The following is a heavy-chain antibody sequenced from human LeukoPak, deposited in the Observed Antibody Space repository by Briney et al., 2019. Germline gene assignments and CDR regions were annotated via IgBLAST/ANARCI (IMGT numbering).Heavy chain of an antibody. Sequence: GGSLRLSCAASGFTFSSYWMSWVRQAPGKGLKWVANIKKDGSKKNYVDSVKGRFTISRDNAKNSLYLQMNSLRAEDTAVYYCARDYNHYMGVWGKGSTVTVSS. CDR3: ARDYNHYMGV. CDR2: IKKDGSKK. V-gene: IGHV3-7*01. J-gene: IGHJ6*03. CDR1: GFTFSSYW.